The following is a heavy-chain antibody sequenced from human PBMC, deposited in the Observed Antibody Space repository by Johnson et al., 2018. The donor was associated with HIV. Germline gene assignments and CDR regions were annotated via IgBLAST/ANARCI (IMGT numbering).Heavy chain of an antibody. CDR1: GFTFSGYG. CDR3: ARGSGYYAAFDI. V-gene: IGHV3-30*03. J-gene: IGHJ3*02. Sequence: QVQLVESGGGVVQPGRSLRLSCAASGFTFSGYGMHWVRQAPGKGLEWVAIISYDGSKIYYDDSVRGRFSISRADSENTVYLEMNSLRAEDTAIYYCARGSGYYAAFDIWGQGTLVTVSS. CDR2: ISYDGSKI. D-gene: IGHD3-22*01.